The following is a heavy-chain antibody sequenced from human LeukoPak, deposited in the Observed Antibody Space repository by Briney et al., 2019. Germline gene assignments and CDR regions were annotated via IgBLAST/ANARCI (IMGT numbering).Heavy chain of an antibody. CDR3: ATVAVGATRRLDY. CDR1: GGSISSSSYY. Sequence: SETLSLTCTVSGGSISSSSYYWGWIRQPPGKGLEWIGSIYYSGSTYYNPSLKSRVTISVDTPKNQFSLKLSSVTAADTAVYYCATVAVGATRRLDYWGQGTLVTVSS. CDR2: IYYSGST. D-gene: IGHD1-26*01. V-gene: IGHV4-39*01. J-gene: IGHJ4*02.